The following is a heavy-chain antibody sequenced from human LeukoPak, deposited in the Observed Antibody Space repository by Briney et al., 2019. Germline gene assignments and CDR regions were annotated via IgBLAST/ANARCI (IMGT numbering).Heavy chain of an antibody. V-gene: IGHV1-69*13. CDR1: GGTFSSYA. CDR2: IIPIFGTA. J-gene: IGHJ3*02. D-gene: IGHD3-22*01. CDR3: ARDPLRPYYYDSSDRLTDAFDI. Sequence: SVKVSCKASGGTFSSYAISWVRQAPGQGLEWMGGIIPIFGTANYAQKFQGRVTITADESTSTAYMELSSLRSEDTAVYYCARDPLRPYYYDSSDRLTDAFDIWGQGTLVTVSS.